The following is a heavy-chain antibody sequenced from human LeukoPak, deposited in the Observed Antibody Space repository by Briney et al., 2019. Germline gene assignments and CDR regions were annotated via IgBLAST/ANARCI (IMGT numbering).Heavy chain of an antibody. D-gene: IGHD2-2*01. CDR2: INPNSGGT. CDR1: GYTFTGYY. J-gene: IGHJ4*02. CDR3: ARDSTPDQLGDY. Sequence: GASVKVSCKASGYTFTGYYMRWVRQAPGQGLEWMGWINPNSGGTNYAQKFQGRVTMTRDTSISTAYMELSRLRSDDTAVYYCARDSTPDQLGDYWGQGTLVTVSS. V-gene: IGHV1-2*02.